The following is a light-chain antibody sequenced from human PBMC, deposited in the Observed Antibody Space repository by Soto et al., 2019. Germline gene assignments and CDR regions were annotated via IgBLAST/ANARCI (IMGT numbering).Light chain of an antibody. CDR1: NIGSKS. Sequence: SYELTQPPSMSVAPGQTPKITCGGNNIGSKSVHWYQQKPCQAPVMVLYDDRDRPSGIPERLSGSHSGNTATMTISRVEAGDEADYYCQVWDDSSDHVVFGVVTKLTVL. CDR3: QVWDDSSDHVV. J-gene: IGLJ2*01. CDR2: DDR. V-gene: IGLV3-21*02.